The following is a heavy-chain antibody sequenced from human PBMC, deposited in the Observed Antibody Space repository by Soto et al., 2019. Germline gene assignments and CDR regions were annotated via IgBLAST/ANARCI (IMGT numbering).Heavy chain of an antibody. Sequence: GGSLRLSCAASGFTFSSYAMHWVRQAPGKGLEWVAVISYDGSNKYYADSVKGRFTISRDNSKNTLYLQMNSLRAEDTAVYYCARWDEAYLSLLYLSGMDVWGQGTTVTVSS. CDR2: ISYDGSNK. V-gene: IGHV3-30-3*01. J-gene: IGHJ6*02. CDR1: GFTFSSYA. CDR3: ARWDEAYLSLLYLSGMDV. D-gene: IGHD2-21*01.